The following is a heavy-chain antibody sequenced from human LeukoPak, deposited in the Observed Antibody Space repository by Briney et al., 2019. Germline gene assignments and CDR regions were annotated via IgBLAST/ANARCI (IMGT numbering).Heavy chain of an antibody. Sequence: ASVKVSCKASGYTFTSYGISWVRQAPGQGLEWMGWISAYNGNTNHAQKLQGRVTMTTDTSTSTAYMELRSLRSDDTAVYYCARQQIFPHHASYYDSSGYPLGWFDPWGRGTLVTVSS. V-gene: IGHV1-18*01. D-gene: IGHD3-22*01. CDR3: ARQQIFPHHASYYDSSGYPLGWFDP. CDR2: ISAYNGNT. J-gene: IGHJ5*02. CDR1: GYTFTSYG.